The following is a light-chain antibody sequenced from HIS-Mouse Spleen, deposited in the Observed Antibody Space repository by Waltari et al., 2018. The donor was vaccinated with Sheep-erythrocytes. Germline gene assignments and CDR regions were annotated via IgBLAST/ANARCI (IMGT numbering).Light chain of an antibody. CDR2: DVS. J-gene: IGLJ1*01. CDR1: SSDVGGYNY. Sequence: QSALTQPASVSGSPGQSITISCTGTSSDVGGYNYVSWYQQHPGKAPKLIIYDVSNRPSGVSNRFSGSKSGNTASLTISGLQAEDEADYYCSSYTSSSTLVFGTRTKVTVL. CDR3: SSYTSSSTLV. V-gene: IGLV2-14*03.